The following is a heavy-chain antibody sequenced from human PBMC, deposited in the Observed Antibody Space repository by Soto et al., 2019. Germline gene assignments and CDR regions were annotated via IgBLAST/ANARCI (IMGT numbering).Heavy chain of an antibody. V-gene: IGHV4-4*02. D-gene: IGHD7-27*01. CDR1: GGSISSSNW. Sequence: QVQLQESGPGLVKPSGTLSLTCAVSGGSISSSNWWSWVRQPPGKGLEWIGEIYHSGSTNYNPSLKSRVTISVDKSKNQFSLKLSSVTAADTAVYYCARDLGPHDDYYYYGMDVWGQGTTVTVSS. CDR3: ARDLGPHDDYYYYGMDV. CDR2: IYHSGST. J-gene: IGHJ6*02.